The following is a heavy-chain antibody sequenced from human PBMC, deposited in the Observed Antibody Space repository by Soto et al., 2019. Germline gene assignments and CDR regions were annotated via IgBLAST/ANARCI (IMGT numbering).Heavy chain of an antibody. V-gene: IGHV4-39*01. Sequence: QLQLQESGPGLVKPSETLSLTCTVSGGSISSSSYYWGWIRQPPGKGLEWIGSIYYSGSTYYNPSPKSRVTISVDTSKNQFSLKLSSVTAADTAVYYCASVGGFGELSLNFDYWGQGTLVTVSS. CDR1: GGSISSSSYY. J-gene: IGHJ4*02. CDR3: ASVGGFGELSLNFDY. CDR2: IYYSGST. D-gene: IGHD3-16*02.